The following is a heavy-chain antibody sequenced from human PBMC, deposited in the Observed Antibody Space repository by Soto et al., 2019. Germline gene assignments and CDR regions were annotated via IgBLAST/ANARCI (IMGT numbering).Heavy chain of an antibody. CDR2: IFYTGAT. CDR3: AREGRHSGGMRESWFDP. Sequence: PSETLSLTCAVSGDSICSRSHYWSWIRRVPGKGQEFIGYIFYTGATYYNPSLRGRISMSVDTSKNQFSLTLRSVTAADTAIYYCAREGRHSGGMRESWFDPWGQGTQVTVSS. CDR1: GDSICSRSHY. V-gene: IGHV4-31*11. D-gene: IGHD3-10*01. J-gene: IGHJ5*02.